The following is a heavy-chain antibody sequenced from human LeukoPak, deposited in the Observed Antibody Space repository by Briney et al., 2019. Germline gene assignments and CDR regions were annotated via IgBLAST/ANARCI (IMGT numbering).Heavy chain of an antibody. CDR3: ARGKDYYDSSGYYYPYFDY. Sequence: PSETLSLTCAVYGGSFSGYYWSWIRQPPGKGLEWIEEINHSGSTNYNPSLKSRVTISVDTSKNQFSLKLSSVTAADTAVYYCARGKDYYDSSGYYYPYFDYWGQGTLVTVSS. V-gene: IGHV4-34*01. CDR2: INHSGST. J-gene: IGHJ4*02. CDR1: GGSFSGYY. D-gene: IGHD3-22*01.